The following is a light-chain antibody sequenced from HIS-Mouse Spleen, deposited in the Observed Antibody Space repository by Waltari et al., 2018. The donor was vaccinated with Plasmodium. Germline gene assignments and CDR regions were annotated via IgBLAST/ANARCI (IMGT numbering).Light chain of an antibody. J-gene: IGLJ3*02. CDR2: EDS. CDR3: YSTDSSGNHRV. CDR1: ALPKKY. V-gene: IGLV3-10*01. Sequence: SYELTQPPSVSVSPGQTARITCSGDALPKKYAYWYQQKSGQAPVLVICEDSKRPSGIPERFAGSSSGTSATLTISGAQVEDEADYYCYSTDSSGNHRVFGGGTKLTVL.